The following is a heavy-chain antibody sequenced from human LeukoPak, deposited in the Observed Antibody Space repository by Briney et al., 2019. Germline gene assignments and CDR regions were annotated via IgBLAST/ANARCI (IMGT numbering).Heavy chain of an antibody. CDR3: AKSQKPVRFLEWSD. Sequence: PGGSLRLSCAASGFTFSSYAMSWIRQAPGKGLEWLSAISPTTGTTFYADSVKGRFTISRDNSKNTLYLQMNILRAEDMAVYYCAKSQKPVRFLEWSDWGQGTLVTVSS. CDR2: ISPTTGTT. CDR1: GFTFSSYA. D-gene: IGHD3-3*01. J-gene: IGHJ4*02. V-gene: IGHV3-23*01.